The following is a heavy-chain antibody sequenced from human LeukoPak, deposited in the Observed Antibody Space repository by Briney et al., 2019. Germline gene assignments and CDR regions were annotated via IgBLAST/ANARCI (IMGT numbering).Heavy chain of an antibody. CDR3: ARLRSYYDSSGYQQVDAFDI. V-gene: IGHV5-51*01. Sequence: GESLKISCKGSGYSFTNYWIGWVRQMPGKGLEWMGIIYPGDSDTRYSPSFQGQVTISADKSISTAYLQWSSLKASDTAMYYCARLRSYYDSSGYQQVDAFDIWGQGTMVTVSS. D-gene: IGHD3-22*01. J-gene: IGHJ3*02. CDR2: IYPGDSDT. CDR1: GYSFTNYW.